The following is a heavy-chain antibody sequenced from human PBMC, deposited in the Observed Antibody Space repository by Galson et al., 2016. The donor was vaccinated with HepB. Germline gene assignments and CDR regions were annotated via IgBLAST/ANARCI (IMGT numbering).Heavy chain of an antibody. J-gene: IGHJ5*02. CDR2: MSPTTGDT. Sequence: SVKVSCKASGYTFTTYDINWVRQAPGQGLEWMGWMSPTTGDTGYSQKFQGRVTMTRNNSLGTAYLELNSLRSEDTAVYYCAKRGRLAVVGLVWFDPWGQGTLVTVSS. V-gene: IGHV1-8*01. CDR1: GYTFTTYD. D-gene: IGHD2-15*01. CDR3: AKRGRLAVVGLVWFDP.